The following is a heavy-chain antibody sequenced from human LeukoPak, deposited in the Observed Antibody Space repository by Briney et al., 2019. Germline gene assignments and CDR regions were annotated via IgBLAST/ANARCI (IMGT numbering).Heavy chain of an antibody. V-gene: IGHV3-7*01. CDR1: GFTFSSYG. CDR3: ARIGYSSSSFDY. Sequence: PGGSLRLSCAASGFTFSSYGMHWVRQAPGKGLEWVANIKEDGTTKYYVDSVKGRFTISRDNAKNSVYLQMDSLRAEDMAVYYCARIGYSSSSFDYWGRGTLVTVSS. D-gene: IGHD6-6*01. J-gene: IGHJ4*02. CDR2: IKEDGTTK.